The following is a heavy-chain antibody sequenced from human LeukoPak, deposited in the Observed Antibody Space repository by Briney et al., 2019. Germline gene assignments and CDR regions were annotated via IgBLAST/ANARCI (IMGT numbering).Heavy chain of an antibody. V-gene: IGHV1-69*05. J-gene: IGHJ6*03. Sequence: ASVKVSCKASGGTFSSYAISWVRQAPGQGLEWMGGIIPIFGTANYAQKFQGRVTITTDESTSTAYMELSSLRSEDTAVYYCAGSLQGDYYYMDVWGKWTTVTVSS. CDR3: AGSLQGDYYYMDV. CDR2: IIPIFGTA. CDR1: GGTFSSYA.